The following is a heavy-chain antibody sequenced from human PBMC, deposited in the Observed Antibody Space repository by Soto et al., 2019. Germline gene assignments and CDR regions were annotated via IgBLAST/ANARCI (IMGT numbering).Heavy chain of an antibody. V-gene: IGHV3-23*01. CDR3: AKGHYYDNVGNWVANQAFDS. Sequence: GGSLRLSCAVTGFSFNNYAMNWVRQASGKGLEWVSSISGGGTGTYSADAVKGRFTISSDKSRNTVYLQMSSLRADDTAVYYCAKGHYYDNVGNWVANQAFDSWGQGSLVTVSS. D-gene: IGHD3-22*01. CDR2: ISGGGTGT. CDR1: GFSFNNYA. J-gene: IGHJ4*02.